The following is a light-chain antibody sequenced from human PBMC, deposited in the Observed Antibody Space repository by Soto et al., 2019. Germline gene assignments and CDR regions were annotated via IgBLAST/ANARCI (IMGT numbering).Light chain of an antibody. Sequence: EIVMTQSPATLSVSPGERATLSCRASQSVSSNLAWYHQKPGQAPRLLIYGASTRATGITARFSGSGSGTEFTLTISSLQSEDFAVYDCQPYNRWPFTFGPGTRVDI. J-gene: IGKJ3*01. CDR2: GAS. V-gene: IGKV3-15*01. CDR1: QSVSSN. CDR3: QPYNRWPFT.